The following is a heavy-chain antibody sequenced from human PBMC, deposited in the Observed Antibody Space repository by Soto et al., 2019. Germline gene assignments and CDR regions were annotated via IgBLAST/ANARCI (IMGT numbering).Heavy chain of an antibody. CDR2: INAGNGDT. CDR3: ARDGGSISSGGWFDP. CDR1: GYTFTGYA. D-gene: IGHD3-16*01. V-gene: IGHV1-3*01. Sequence: QVQVVQSGAEVKKPGASVKVSCKASGYTFTGYAMHWVRQAPGQRLEWMGWINAGNGDTKYSQKFQGRVTISRDTSASTAYMELSRLRSEDTALYYCARDGGSISSGGWFDPWGQGTLVTVSS. J-gene: IGHJ5*02.